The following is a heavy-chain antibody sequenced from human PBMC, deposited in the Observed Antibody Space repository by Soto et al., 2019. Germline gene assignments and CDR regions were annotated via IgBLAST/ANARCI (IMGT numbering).Heavy chain of an antibody. CDR3: GREGSSGHVLGSLDV. J-gene: IGHJ6*02. V-gene: IGHV1-69*01. Sequence: QVQLVQSGPEVKKPGAAVKVSCKASGSMFTGYIIHWVRLVPGQGLEWMGGVIPVFNLTYSAQRFHDRVTFVADESTTTAYFELRRLTVADTATYYCGREGSSGHVLGSLDVWGQGTRVTVS. CDR2: VIPVFNLT. CDR1: GSMFTGYI. D-gene: IGHD1-26*01.